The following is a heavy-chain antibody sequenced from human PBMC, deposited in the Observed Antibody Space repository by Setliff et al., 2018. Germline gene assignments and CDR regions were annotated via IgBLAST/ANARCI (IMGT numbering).Heavy chain of an antibody. Sequence: PGGSLRLSCAASGFTFSTYRMHWVRQAPGKGLEWVAVIWDDGGNKYHADSVKGRFTISRDNAKNSVYLQMNSLRAEDTAIYYCATTRVWIPVLDSCGQGTLVTVSS. CDR1: GFTFSTYR. V-gene: IGHV3-33*03. D-gene: IGHD5-18*01. CDR2: IWDDGGNK. CDR3: ATTRVWIPVLDS. J-gene: IGHJ4*02.